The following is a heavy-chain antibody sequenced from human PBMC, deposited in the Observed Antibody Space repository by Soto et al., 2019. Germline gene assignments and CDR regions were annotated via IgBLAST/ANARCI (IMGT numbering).Heavy chain of an antibody. D-gene: IGHD5-18*01. CDR3: ARVRHIQLWLRRDHYGMDV. J-gene: IGHJ6*02. CDR1: GYTFTSYY. Sequence: GASVKVSCKASGYTFTSYYMHWVRQAPGQGLEWMGIINPSGGSTSYAQKFQGRVTMTRDTSTSTVYMELSSLRSEDTAVYYCARVRHIQLWLRRDHYGMDVWGQGTTVTVSS. V-gene: IGHV1-46*03. CDR2: INPSGGST.